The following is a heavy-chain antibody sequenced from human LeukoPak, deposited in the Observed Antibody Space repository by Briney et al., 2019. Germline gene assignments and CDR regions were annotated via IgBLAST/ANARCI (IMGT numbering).Heavy chain of an antibody. CDR1: GFTFSNYA. Sequence: GGSLRLSCAASGFTFSNYAMHWVRQAPGKGLEYLSAINGNGGSTYYATSVKGKFTITRDNSKNTLYLQMDSLSAEDMAVFYCARSLGAGSYLDFWGQGTLVTVSS. J-gene: IGHJ4*02. CDR3: ARSLGAGSYLDF. CDR2: INGNGGST. D-gene: IGHD3-10*02. V-gene: IGHV3-64*01.